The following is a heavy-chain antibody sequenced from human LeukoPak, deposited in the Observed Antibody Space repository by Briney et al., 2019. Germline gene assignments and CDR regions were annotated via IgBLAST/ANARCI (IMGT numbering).Heavy chain of an antibody. Sequence: SETLSLTCAVYGGSFSGYHWSWIRQPPGKGLEWIGEINHSGSTNYNPSLQSRVTISVDTSKNQFFLKLRSVTAADTAVYYCARRRRNYGDRRTTFDYWGQGTLVTVSS. CDR2: INHSGST. V-gene: IGHV4-34*01. CDR3: ARRRRNYGDRRTTFDY. J-gene: IGHJ4*02. D-gene: IGHD4-17*01. CDR1: GGSFSGYH.